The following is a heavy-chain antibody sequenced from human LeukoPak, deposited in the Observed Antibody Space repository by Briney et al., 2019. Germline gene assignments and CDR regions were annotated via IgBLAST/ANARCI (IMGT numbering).Heavy chain of an antibody. CDR1: GYTFMSYG. J-gene: IGHJ6*02. CDR2: MNPNSGNT. CDR3: ARGNKQLVYYYNMDV. V-gene: IGHV1-8*02. Sequence: ASVKVSCKASGYTFMSYGISWVRQATGQGLEWMGWMNPNSGNTGYAQKLQGRVTMTRNTSISTVYMELSSLRSEDTAVYYCARGNKQLVYYYNMDVWGQGTTVTVSS. D-gene: IGHD1-1*01.